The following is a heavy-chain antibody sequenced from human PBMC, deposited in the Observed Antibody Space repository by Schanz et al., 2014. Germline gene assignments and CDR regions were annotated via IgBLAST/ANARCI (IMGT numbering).Heavy chain of an antibody. CDR1: GFPFSDYF. V-gene: IGHV3-11*01. CDR3: ARPALWFGDNCFDP. CDR2: IGNGGVTI. J-gene: IGHJ5*02. D-gene: IGHD3-10*01. Sequence: VQLVESGGGVVQPGRSLRLSCAASGFPFSDYFMAWIRQPPGRGLEWVSYIGNGGVTIYYADSVKGRFTISRDNAKNTLYLQMSSLRAEDTAVYYCARPALWFGDNCFDPWGQGTLVTVSS.